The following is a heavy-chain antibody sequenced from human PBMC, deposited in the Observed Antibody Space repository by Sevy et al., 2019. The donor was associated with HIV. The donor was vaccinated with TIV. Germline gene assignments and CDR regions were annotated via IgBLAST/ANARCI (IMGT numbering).Heavy chain of an antibody. CDR1: GFTFSSYA. CDR2: ISYDGSNK. J-gene: IGHJ3*02. D-gene: IGHD2-15*01. CDR3: ARDRGWRLVVVAATLDAFDI. V-gene: IGHV3-30-3*01. Sequence: GGSLRLSCAASGFTFSSYAMHWVRQAPGKGLEWVAVISYDGSNKYYADSVKGRFTISRDNSKNTLNLQMNSLRAEDTAVYYCARDRGWRLVVVAATLDAFDIWGQGTMVTVSS.